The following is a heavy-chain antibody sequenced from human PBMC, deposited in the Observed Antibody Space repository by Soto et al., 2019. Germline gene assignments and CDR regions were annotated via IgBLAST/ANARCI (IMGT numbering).Heavy chain of an antibody. Sequence: QVQLVQSGAEVKKPGASVKVSCKASGYTFTSYGISWVRQATGQGREWMGWISAYNGNTKSAQNLQGRATMTTNTSTSTTYMELRSVRSDDTAVYYCAREPDYFDSWGQGTLVTVSS. CDR3: AREPDYFDS. V-gene: IGHV1-18*01. J-gene: IGHJ4*02. CDR1: GYTFTSYG. CDR2: ISAYNGNT.